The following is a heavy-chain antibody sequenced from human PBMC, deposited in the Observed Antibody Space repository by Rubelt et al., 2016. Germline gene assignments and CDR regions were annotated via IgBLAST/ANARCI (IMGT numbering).Heavy chain of an antibody. CDR2: ISGSGGST. D-gene: IGHD3-16*01. J-gene: IGHJ6*04. CDR3: AKDGGHATSSGMDV. V-gene: IGHV3-23*01. Sequence: GLEWVSAISGSGGSTYYADSVKGRFTISRDNSKNTLYLQMNSLRAEDTAVYYCAKDGGHATSSGMDVWGKGTTVTVSS.